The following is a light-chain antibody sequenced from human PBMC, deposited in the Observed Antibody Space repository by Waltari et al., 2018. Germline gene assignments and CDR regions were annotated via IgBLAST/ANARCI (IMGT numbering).Light chain of an antibody. CDR1: SSDVGDFNY. Sequence: QSALTQPASVSGSPGQSISISCTGTSSDVGDFNYVAWYQQHPGKAPQSMRWHDSNRPPGGSNPFSGSKSGNTASLTISGLQAEDEANYYCTSYTSSFVLFGGGTKVTVL. CDR2: HDS. J-gene: IGLJ2*01. CDR3: TSYTSSFVL. V-gene: IGLV2-14*03.